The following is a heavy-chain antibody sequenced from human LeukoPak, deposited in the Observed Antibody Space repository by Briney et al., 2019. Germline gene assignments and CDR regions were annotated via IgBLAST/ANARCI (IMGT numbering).Heavy chain of an antibody. V-gene: IGHV3-33*08. D-gene: IGHD3-10*01. CDR2: IWYDGSNK. J-gene: IGHJ6*02. CDR1: GFTFSSYG. Sequence: GRSLRLSCAASGFTFSSYGMHWVRQAPGKGLEWVAVIWYDGSNKYYADSVKGRFTISRDNFKNTLYLQMNSLRAEDTAVYYCAREGYEHGSGSYYYYYGMDVWGQGTTVTVSS. CDR3: AREGYEHGSGSYYYYYGMDV.